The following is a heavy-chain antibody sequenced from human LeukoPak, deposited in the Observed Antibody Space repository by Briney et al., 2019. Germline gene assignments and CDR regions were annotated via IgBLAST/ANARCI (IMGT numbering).Heavy chain of an antibody. V-gene: IGHV3-7*01. Sequence: GGSLRLSCAASGFTFSSYWMSWVRQAPGKGLEWVANIKQDGSEKYYVDSVKGRFTISRDNAKNSLYLQMNSLRAEDTAVYYCARVLVRGVIIEGYFDYWGQGTLVTVSS. J-gene: IGHJ4*02. CDR3: ARVLVRGVIIEGYFDY. CDR1: GFTFSSYW. D-gene: IGHD3-10*01. CDR2: IKQDGSEK.